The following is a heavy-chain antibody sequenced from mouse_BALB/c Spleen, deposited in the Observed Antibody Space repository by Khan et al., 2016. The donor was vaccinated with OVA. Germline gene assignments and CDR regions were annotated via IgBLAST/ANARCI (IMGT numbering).Heavy chain of an antibody. Sequence: VQLQESGPDLVAPSQSLSITCTVSGFSLTSYGVHWVRQPPGKGLEWLGVIWAGGSTNYNSALMSRLSISNDNSKSQVFLKMNSLQIDDTAMYDCARNFGNYVEYFDVWGAGTTVTVSS. V-gene: IGHV2-9*02. CDR1: GFSLTSYG. CDR3: ARNFGNYVEYFDV. D-gene: IGHD2-1*01. J-gene: IGHJ1*01. CDR2: IWAGGST.